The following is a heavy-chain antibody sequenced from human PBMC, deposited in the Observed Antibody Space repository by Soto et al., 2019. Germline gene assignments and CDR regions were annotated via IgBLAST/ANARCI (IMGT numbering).Heavy chain of an antibody. CDR3: ARERIGFDY. CDR1: GFTFSSYA. V-gene: IGHV3-30-3*01. J-gene: IGHJ4*02. D-gene: IGHD2-15*01. CDR2: ISYDGSNK. Sequence: AGGSLRLSCAASGFTFSSYAMHWVRQAPGKGLEWVAVISYDGSNKYYADSVKGRFTISRDNSKNTLYLQMNSLRAEDTAVYYCARERIGFDYWGQGTLVTVSS.